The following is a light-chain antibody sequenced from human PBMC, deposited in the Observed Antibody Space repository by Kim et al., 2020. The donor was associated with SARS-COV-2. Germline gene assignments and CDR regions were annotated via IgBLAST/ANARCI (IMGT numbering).Light chain of an antibody. J-gene: IGKJ4*01. CDR3: QQYSDWVA. V-gene: IGKV3-15*01. Sequence: SVSPGERATLSCRASQSVRSNLAWYQQKPGQAPRLLIFGASTRATGIPARFSGSGSGTEFTLSISGLQPEDVAVYYCQQYSDWVAVGGGTKVDIK. CDR1: QSVRSN. CDR2: GAS.